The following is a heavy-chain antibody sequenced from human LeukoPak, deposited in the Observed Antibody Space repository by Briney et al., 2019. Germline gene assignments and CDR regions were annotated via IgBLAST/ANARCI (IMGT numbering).Heavy chain of an antibody. D-gene: IGHD6-13*01. V-gene: IGHV3-30*18. CDR2: ISNDGSNK. Sequence: PGRSLRLSCAASGFTFSSYGMHWVRQAPGKGLEWVAVISNDGSNKYYADSVKGRFTISRDNSKNTLYLQVNSLRAEDTAVYYCAKAVSSSSWYVDYWGQGTLVLVSS. CDR1: GFTFSSYG. J-gene: IGHJ4*02. CDR3: AKAVSSSSWYVDY.